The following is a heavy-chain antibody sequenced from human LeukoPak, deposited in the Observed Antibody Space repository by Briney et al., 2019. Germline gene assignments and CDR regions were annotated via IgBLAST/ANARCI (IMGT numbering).Heavy chain of an antibody. V-gene: IGHV3-21*01. CDR3: ATETIGRHYDY. CDR1: GFTCNSCS. J-gene: IGHJ4*02. Sequence: PGGSLRFYCAAAGFTCNSCSCNWVGQAPGKGREWVSSIGPTATDSYYADSVRGRFTISRDDDKHSMYLQMDSLRDEDAAVYYCATETIGRHYDYWGQGTLLTVSS. D-gene: IGHD1-14*01. CDR2: IGPTATDS.